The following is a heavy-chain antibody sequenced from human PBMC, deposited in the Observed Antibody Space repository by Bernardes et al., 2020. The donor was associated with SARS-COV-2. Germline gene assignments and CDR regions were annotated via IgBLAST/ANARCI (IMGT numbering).Heavy chain of an antibody. J-gene: IGHJ6*02. CDR3: ARDQAGVARYYYYGMDV. CDR1: GGSISSYY. CDR2: IYYSGST. D-gene: IGHD2-15*01. V-gene: IGHV4-59*01. Sequence: SETLSLTCTVSGGSISSYYWSWIRQPPGQGLEWIGYIYYSGSTNYNPSLKSRVTISVDTSKNQFSLKLSSVTAADTAVYYCARDQAGVARYYYYGMDVWGQGTTVTVSS.